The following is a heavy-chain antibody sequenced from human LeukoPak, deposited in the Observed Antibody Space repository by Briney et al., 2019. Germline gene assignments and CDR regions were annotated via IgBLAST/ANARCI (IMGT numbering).Heavy chain of an antibody. CDR2: INHSGST. CDR3: ARGVAARRGRTFDY. V-gene: IGHV4-34*01. J-gene: IGHJ4*02. CDR1: GGSFSGYY. D-gene: IGHD6-6*01. Sequence: SETLSLTCAVYGGSFSGYYWSWIRQPPGKGLEWLGEINHSGSTNYNPSLKSRVTISVDTSKNQFSLKLSSVTAADTAVYYCARGVAARRGRTFDYWGQGTLVTVSS.